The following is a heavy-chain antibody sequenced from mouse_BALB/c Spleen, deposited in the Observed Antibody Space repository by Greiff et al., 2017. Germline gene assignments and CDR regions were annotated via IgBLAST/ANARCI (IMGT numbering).Heavy chain of an antibody. CDR2: IDPSDSYT. Sequence: QVQLQQPGAELVKPGASVKMSCKASGYTFTSYWMHWVKQRPGQGLEWIGVIDPSDSYTSYNQKFKGKATLTVDTSSSTAYMQLSSLTSEDSAVYYCTRAPTEDAMDYWGQGTSVTVSS. D-gene: IGHD2-10*01. V-gene: IGHV1S127*01. CDR1: GYTFTSYW. J-gene: IGHJ4*01. CDR3: TRAPTEDAMDY.